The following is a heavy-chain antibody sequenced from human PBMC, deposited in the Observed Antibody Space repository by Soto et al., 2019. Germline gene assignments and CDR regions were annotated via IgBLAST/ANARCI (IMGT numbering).Heavy chain of an antibody. V-gene: IGHV3-30-3*01. J-gene: IGHJ4*02. Sequence: LACPVAKLFITRCSTYWDSQDPGRGLEWVAVISYDGSNKYYADSVTGRFTISRDNSKNTLYLQMNSLRAEDTAVYYCARDRNTMRTYYFDYWGQGTLVTVSS. CDR3: ARDRNTMRTYYFDY. CDR2: ISYDGSNK. D-gene: IGHD3-22*01. CDR1: KLFITRCS.